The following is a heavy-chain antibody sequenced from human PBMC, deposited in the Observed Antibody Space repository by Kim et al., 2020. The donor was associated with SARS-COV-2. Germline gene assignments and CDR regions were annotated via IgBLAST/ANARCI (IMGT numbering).Heavy chain of an antibody. CDR3: ARGRRIALADDWYFDL. V-gene: IGHV3-30*07. D-gene: IGHD6-13*01. Sequence: VKGRFTISRDNSKNTLFLQMNSLRAEDKAMYYCARGRRIALADDWYFDLWGRGTLVTVSS. J-gene: IGHJ2*01.